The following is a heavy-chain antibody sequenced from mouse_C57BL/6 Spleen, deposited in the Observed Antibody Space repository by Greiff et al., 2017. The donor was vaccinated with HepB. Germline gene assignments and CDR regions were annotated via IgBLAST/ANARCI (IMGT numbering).Heavy chain of an antibody. CDR1: GYTFTSYW. CDR3: AREGDYYGSSYPWYFDV. CDR2: IDPNSGGT. D-gene: IGHD1-1*01. J-gene: IGHJ1*03. V-gene: IGHV1-72*01. Sequence: VQLQQPGAELVKPGASVKLSCKASGYTFTSYWMHWVKQRPGRGLEWIGRIDPNSGGTKYNEKFKSKATLTVDKPSSTAYMQLSSLTSEDSAVYYCAREGDYYGSSYPWYFDVWGTGTTVTVSS.